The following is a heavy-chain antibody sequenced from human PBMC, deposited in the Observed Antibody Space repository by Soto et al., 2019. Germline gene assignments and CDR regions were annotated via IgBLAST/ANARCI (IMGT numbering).Heavy chain of an antibody. CDR1: GYTFTSYA. J-gene: IGHJ6*02. V-gene: IGHV1-3*01. D-gene: IGHD2-2*01. Sequence: QVQLVQSGAEVKKPGASVKVSCKASGYTFTSYAMHWVRQAPGQRLEWMGWINAGNGNTKYSQKFQGRVTITRDTSASTAYMELSSLRSEDTAVYYCARNLYCSSTSCYYGPYYYGMDVWGQGTTVTVSS. CDR3: ARNLYCSSTSCYYGPYYYGMDV. CDR2: INAGNGNT.